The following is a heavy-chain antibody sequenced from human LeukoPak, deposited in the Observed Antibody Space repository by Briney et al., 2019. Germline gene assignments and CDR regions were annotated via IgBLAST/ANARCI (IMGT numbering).Heavy chain of an antibody. Sequence: ASVKVSCXASGYTFTGYYMHWVRRARGQGLEWMGRINPNSGGTNYAQKFQGRVTMTRDTSISTAHMELSRLRSDDTAVYYCARFTSAAAGRPFDYWGQGTLVTVSS. CDR1: GYTFTGYY. D-gene: IGHD6-13*01. V-gene: IGHV1-2*06. CDR2: INPNSGGT. J-gene: IGHJ4*02. CDR3: ARFTSAAAGRPFDY.